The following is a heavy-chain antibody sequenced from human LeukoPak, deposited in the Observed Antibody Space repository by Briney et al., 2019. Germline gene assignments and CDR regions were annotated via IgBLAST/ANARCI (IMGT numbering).Heavy chain of an antibody. CDR1: GFTFSSYS. CDR2: ISYDGSNK. CDR3: APMGTGRFDY. D-gene: IGHD7-27*01. J-gene: IGHJ4*02. Sequence: GGSLRLSCAASGFTFSSYSMNWVRQAPGKGLEWVAVISYDGSNKYYADSVKGRFTISRDNSKNTLYLQMNSLRAEDTAVYYCAPMGTGRFDYWGQGTLVTVSS. V-gene: IGHV3-30*03.